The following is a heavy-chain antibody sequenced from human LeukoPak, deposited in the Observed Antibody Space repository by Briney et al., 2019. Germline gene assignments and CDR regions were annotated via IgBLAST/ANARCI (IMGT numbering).Heavy chain of an antibody. Sequence: PGGSLRLSCAASGFTFSSYAMSWVRQAPGKGLEWVSAISGSGGSTYYADSVKGRFTISRDNSKNTLYLQMNSLRAEDTAVYYCAKYNVIVVVPAALNYWGQGTLVTVSS. J-gene: IGHJ4*02. CDR1: GFTFSSYA. V-gene: IGHV3-23*01. D-gene: IGHD2-2*01. CDR3: AKYNVIVVVPAALNY. CDR2: ISGSGGST.